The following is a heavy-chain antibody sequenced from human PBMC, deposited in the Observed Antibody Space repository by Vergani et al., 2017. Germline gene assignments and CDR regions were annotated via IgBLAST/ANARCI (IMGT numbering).Heavy chain of an antibody. CDR3: ARGPAYSSVGAGDY. J-gene: IGHJ4*02. CDR2: ISSSGSTI. CDR1: GFTFSSYE. Sequence: EVQLLESGGGLVQPGGSLRLSCAASGFTFSSYEMNWVRQAPGKGLEWVSYISSSGSTIYYADSVKGRFTISRDNAKNSLYLQMNSLRAEDTAVYYCARGPAYSSVGAGDYWGQGTLVTVSS. D-gene: IGHD6-19*01. V-gene: IGHV3-48*03.